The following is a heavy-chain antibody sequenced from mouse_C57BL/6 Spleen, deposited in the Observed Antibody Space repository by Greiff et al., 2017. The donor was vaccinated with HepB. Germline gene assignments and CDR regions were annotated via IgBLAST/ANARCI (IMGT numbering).Heavy chain of an antibody. CDR1: GYTFTSYW. J-gene: IGHJ4*01. CDR3: ARRYAGAMDY. D-gene: IGHD2-14*01. Sequence: VQLQQSGAELVMPGASVKLSCKASGYTFTSYWMHWVKQRPGQGLEWIGEIDPSDSYTNYNQKFKGKSTLTVDKSSSTAYMQLSSLTSEDSAVYYCARRYAGAMDYWGQGTSVTVSS. CDR2: IDPSDSYT. V-gene: IGHV1-69*01.